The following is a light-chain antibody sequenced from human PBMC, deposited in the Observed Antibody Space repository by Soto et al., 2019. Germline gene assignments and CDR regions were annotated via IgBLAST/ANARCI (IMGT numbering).Light chain of an antibody. Sequence: DIQMTQSPSTLSASVGERVTITCRASESVCRWLAWYQQKPGRTPKLLIYQASTLETGVPSGFSGSGSGTEFTLTISSLQPDDFATYYCQQYNAYSQAFGQGTKVEIK. J-gene: IGKJ1*01. CDR3: QQYNAYSQA. V-gene: IGKV1-5*03. CDR1: ESVCRW. CDR2: QAS.